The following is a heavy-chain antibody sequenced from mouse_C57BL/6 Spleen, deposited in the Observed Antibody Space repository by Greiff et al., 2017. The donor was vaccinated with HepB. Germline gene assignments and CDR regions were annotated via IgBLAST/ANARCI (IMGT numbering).Heavy chain of an antibody. D-gene: IGHD2-5*01. CDR1: GYAFSSYW. CDR2: IYPGDGDT. CDR3: ARPGYSNPYFDY. V-gene: IGHV1-80*01. J-gene: IGHJ2*01. Sequence: VQGVESGAELVKPGASVKISCKASGYAFSSYWMNWVKQRPGKGLEWIGQIYPGDGDTNYNGKFKGKATLTADKSSSTAYMQLSSLTSEDSAVYFCARPGYSNPYFDYWGQGTTLTVSS.